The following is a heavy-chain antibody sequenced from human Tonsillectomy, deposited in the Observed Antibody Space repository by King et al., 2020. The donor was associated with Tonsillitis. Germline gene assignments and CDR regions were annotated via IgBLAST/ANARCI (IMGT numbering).Heavy chain of an antibody. CDR2: IYSGGST. D-gene: IGHD3-22*01. V-gene: IGHV3-53*01. Sequence: DVQLVESGGGLIQPGGSLRLSCAASGFTVSSIYMSWVRQAPGKGLEWVSVIYSGGSTYYADSVKGRFTISRDNSINTLYLQMNSLQMNSLRAEDTAVYYCATNYYDGTGYYPDAFDIWGQGTMVTVSS. J-gene: IGHJ3*02. CDR1: GFTVSSIY. CDR3: ATNYYDGTGYYPDAFDI.